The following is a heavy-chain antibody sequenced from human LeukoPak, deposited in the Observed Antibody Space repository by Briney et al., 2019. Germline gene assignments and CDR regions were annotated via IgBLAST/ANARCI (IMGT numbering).Heavy chain of an antibody. D-gene: IGHD6-13*01. CDR2: IYYSGST. CDR1: GGSISSYY. CDR3: ARIIAAAGVYAFDI. Sequence: SETLSLTCTVSGGSISSYYWSWIRQPPGKGLEWIGYIYYSGSTNYNPSLKSRVTISVDTSKNQFSLKLSSVTAADTAVYYCARIIAAAGVYAFDIWGQGTMVTVSS. J-gene: IGHJ3*02. V-gene: IGHV4-59*08.